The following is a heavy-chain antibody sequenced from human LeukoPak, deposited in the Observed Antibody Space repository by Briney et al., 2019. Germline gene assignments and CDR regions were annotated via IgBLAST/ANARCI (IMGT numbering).Heavy chain of an antibody. CDR2: ISAYNGNT. CDR1: GYTFTSYG. V-gene: IGHV1-18*01. CDR3: ARDLHEATVVTPMGPD. D-gene: IGHD4-17*01. Sequence: ASVKVSCKASGYTFTSYGISWVRQAPGQGLEWMGWISAYNGNTNYAQKLQGRVTMTTDTSTSTAYMELRSLRSDDTAVYYCARDLHEATVVTPMGPDWGQGTLVTVSS. J-gene: IGHJ4*02.